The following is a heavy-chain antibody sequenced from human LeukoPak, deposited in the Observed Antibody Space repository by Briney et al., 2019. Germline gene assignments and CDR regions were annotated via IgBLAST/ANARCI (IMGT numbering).Heavy chain of an antibody. CDR2: VSGSGDST. J-gene: IGHJ6*02. V-gene: IGHV3-23*01. CDR3: AKQPAMIRGSDYYYGIDI. Sequence: AGGSLRLSCSASGFTFSSYAMSWVRQAPGKGLEWASAVSGSGDSTYYENSVKGRFNISRDNSKNTLYLQMSSLRADDTALYYCAKQPAMIRGSDYYYGIDIWGQGTTVTVSS. D-gene: IGHD3-16*01. CDR1: GFTFSSYA.